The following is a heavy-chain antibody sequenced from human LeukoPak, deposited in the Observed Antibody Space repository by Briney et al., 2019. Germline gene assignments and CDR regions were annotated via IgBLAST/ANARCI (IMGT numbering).Heavy chain of an antibody. D-gene: IGHD4-17*01. V-gene: IGHV3-48*03. CDR3: ASPDYGYAFDI. CDR1: GFTFSSYE. CDR2: ISSSGSTI. Sequence: QPGGSLRLSCAASGFTFSSYEMNWARQAPGKGLEWVSYISSSGSTIYYADSVKGRFTISRDNAKNSLYLQMNSLRAEDTAVYYCASPDYGYAFDIWGQGTMVTVSS. J-gene: IGHJ3*02.